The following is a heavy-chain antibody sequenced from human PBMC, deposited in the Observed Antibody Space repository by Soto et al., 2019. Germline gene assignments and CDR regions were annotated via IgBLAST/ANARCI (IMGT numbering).Heavy chain of an antibody. V-gene: IGHV4-31*03. Sequence: QVQLQESGPGLVKPSQTLSLTCTVSGGSISSGGYYWSWIRQQPGKGLEWIGYIYYSGSTYYNPSPKSRVTISVDTSKNQFSPKLSSVTAADTAVYYCARGCGGDCHHGMDVWGQGTTVTVSS. D-gene: IGHD2-21*02. J-gene: IGHJ6*02. CDR2: IYYSGST. CDR3: ARGCGGDCHHGMDV. CDR1: GGSISSGGYY.